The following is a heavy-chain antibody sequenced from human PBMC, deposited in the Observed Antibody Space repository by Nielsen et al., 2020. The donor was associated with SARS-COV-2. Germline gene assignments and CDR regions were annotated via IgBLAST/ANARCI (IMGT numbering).Heavy chain of an antibody. CDR2: INAGNGNT. D-gene: IGHD6-13*01. V-gene: IGHV1-3*01. Sequence: WVRQAPGQRLERMGWINAGNGNTKYSRKFQGRVIITRDTSASTAYMELSSLRSEDTAVYYCARGIPEQQLAPYYYYYYMDVWGKGTTVTVSS. J-gene: IGHJ6*03. CDR3: ARGIPEQQLAPYYYYYYMDV.